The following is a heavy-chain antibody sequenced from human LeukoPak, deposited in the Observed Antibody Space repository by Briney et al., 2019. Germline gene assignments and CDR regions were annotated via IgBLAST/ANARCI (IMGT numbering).Heavy chain of an antibody. D-gene: IGHD2-8*01. CDR1: GYSFTSYW. J-gene: IGHJ6*04. CDR2: IYPDDSDT. Sequence: GESLKISCKGSGYSFTSYWIGWVRQMPGKGLEWMGIIYPDDSDTRYNPSFEGQVIISVDKSISTAYLQWSSLKASDTATYYCARHGHCTNGVCYSNYYYCMDVWGKGTTVTVSS. CDR3: ARHGHCTNGVCYSNYYYCMDV. V-gene: IGHV5-51*01.